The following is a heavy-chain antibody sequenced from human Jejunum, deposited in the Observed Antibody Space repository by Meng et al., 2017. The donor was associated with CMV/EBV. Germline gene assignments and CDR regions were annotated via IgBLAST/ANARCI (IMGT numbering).Heavy chain of an antibody. CDR2: VNYSGNT. CDR3: ARGCYTTSCYKGSFDY. CDR1: SFPGSGNG. J-gene: IGHJ4*02. Sequence: SFPGSGNGWGWMRQSPGKGLEWVGSVNYSGNTYYTPSLRSRVTISMDTSAKQFSLRLNSVTAADTAVYYCARGCYTTSCYKGSFDYWGQGKLVTVSS. D-gene: IGHD2-2*02. V-gene: IGHV4-39*07.